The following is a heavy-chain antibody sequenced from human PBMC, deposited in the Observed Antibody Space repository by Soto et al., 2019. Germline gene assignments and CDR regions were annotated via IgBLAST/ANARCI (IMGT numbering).Heavy chain of an antibody. J-gene: IGHJ4*02. CDR2: INPSGGST. Sequence: ASVNVSCKASGYTFTSYYMHWVLQAPEQGLEWMGIINPSGGSTSYAQKFQGRVTMTRDTSTSTVYMELSSLRSEDTAVYYCARGPWITIFGVVDLDYWGQGTLVTVSS. V-gene: IGHV1-46*03. CDR1: GYTFTSYY. D-gene: IGHD3-3*01. CDR3: ARGPWITIFGVVDLDY.